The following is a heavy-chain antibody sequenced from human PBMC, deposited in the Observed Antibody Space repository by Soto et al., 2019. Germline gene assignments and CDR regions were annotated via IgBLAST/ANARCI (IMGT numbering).Heavy chain of an antibody. Sequence: GGSLRLSCAASGFTFSSYAMSWVRQAPGKGLEWVSAISGSGGSTYYADSVKGRFTISRDNSKNTLYLQMNSLRAEDTAVYYCAKDRSTTVTTTGIFDYWGQGTLVTVSS. CDR1: GFTFSSYA. J-gene: IGHJ4*02. V-gene: IGHV3-23*01. CDR2: ISGSGGST. D-gene: IGHD4-17*01. CDR3: AKDRSTTVTTTGIFDY.